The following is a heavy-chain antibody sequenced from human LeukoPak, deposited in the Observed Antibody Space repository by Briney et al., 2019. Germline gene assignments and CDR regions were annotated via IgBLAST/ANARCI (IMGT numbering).Heavy chain of an antibody. CDR2: IKREGRST. J-gene: IGHJ3*02. CDR1: GFTFSSHW. V-gene: IGHV3-74*01. Sequence: PGGSLRLSCVASGFTFSSHWMHWVRQGPGKGLVWVSRIKREGRSTNYADSVKGRFTISRDNAKKTLCLQMNSLRAEDTAVYYCARGGCPPEALGDTFDIWGQGTMVTVSS. D-gene: IGHD1-14*01. CDR3: ARGGCPPEALGDTFDI.